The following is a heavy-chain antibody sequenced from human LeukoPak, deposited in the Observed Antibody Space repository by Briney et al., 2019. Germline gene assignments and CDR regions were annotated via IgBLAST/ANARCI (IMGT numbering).Heavy chain of an antibody. CDR1: GYSLGSGFY. D-gene: IGHD1-26*01. CDR3: ATGRYSGSVDY. V-gene: IGHV4-38-2*01. CDR2: IYHTGTI. J-gene: IGHJ4*02. Sequence: PSETLSLTCAVSGYSLGSGFYCGWVRQPPGKGLEWIGNIYHTGTIYYNPSLRSRLTISEDTSKSHFSLTVDSVTAADTAVYYCATGRYSGSVDYWGQGLLVTVSS.